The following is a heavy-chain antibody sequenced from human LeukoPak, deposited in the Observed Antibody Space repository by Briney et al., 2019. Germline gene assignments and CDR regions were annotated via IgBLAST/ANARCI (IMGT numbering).Heavy chain of an antibody. D-gene: IGHD5-12*01. V-gene: IGHV3-33*06. CDR1: GFTFSSYG. CDR2: IWYDGSNK. J-gene: IGHJ4*02. Sequence: GGSLRLSCAACGFTFSSYGMHWVRQAPGKGLEWGAVIWYDGSNKYYADSVKGRFTTSRDNSKDTLYLQMNSLRAEDTAEYYCAKDRGYDSSYFDYRGQGTLVTVSS. CDR3: AKDRGYDSSYFDY.